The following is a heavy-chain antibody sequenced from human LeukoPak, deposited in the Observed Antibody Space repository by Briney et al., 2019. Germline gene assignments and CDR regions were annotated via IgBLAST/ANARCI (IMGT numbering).Heavy chain of an antibody. CDR2: ISSSGSTI. J-gene: IGHJ6*03. V-gene: IGHV3-11*01. Sequence: GGSLRLPCAASGFTFSDYYVSWIRQAPGRGREWVSYISSSGSTIYYADSVKGRFTISRDNAKNSLYLQMNSLRAEDTAVYYCARGGSRGYDILTGYQNYYYYMDVWGKGTTVTVSS. CDR1: GFTFSDYY. CDR3: ARGGSRGYDILTGYQNYYYYMDV. D-gene: IGHD3-9*01.